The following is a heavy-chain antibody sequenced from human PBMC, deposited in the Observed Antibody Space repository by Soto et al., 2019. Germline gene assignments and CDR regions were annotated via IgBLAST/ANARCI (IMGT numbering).Heavy chain of an antibody. CDR3: ARHAASQYYYDSSRYAKEFDY. CDR1: GGSISSSSYY. J-gene: IGHJ4*02. CDR2: IYYSGST. Sequence: QLQLQESGPGLVKPSETLSLTCTVSGGSISSSSYYWGWIRQPPGKGLEWIGSIYYSGSTYYNPSRRSRVTISVDTSKSQFSLKLSSVTAADTAVYYCARHAASQYYYDSSRYAKEFDYWGQGTLVTVSS. V-gene: IGHV4-39*01. D-gene: IGHD3-22*01.